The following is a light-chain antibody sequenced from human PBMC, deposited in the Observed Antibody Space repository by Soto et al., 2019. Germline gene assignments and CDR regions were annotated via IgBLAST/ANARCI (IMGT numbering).Light chain of an antibody. V-gene: IGLV2-23*02. CDR2: DVT. CDR3: CSYASRSTSVI. J-gene: IGLJ2*01. CDR1: SIDVQSSNL. Sequence: QSALTQPASVSGSPGQSITISCTGPSIDVQSSNLVSWYQHHPGKAPKLIIYDVTKRPSGVSNRFSGSKSGNRASLTISGLQVEDVAEYDCCSYASRSTSVIFGGGTKVTVL.